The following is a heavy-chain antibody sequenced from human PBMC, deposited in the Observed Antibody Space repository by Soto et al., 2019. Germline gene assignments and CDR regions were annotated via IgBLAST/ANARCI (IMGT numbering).Heavy chain of an antibody. D-gene: IGHD3-10*01. CDR2: IYYSGST. CDR3: ARGEIGELFFFFDD. CDR1: GGSISSSSYY. Sequence: SETLSLTCTVSGGSISSSSYYWGWIRQPPGKGLEWIGSIYYSGSTYYNPSLKSRVTISVDTSKNQFSLKLSSVTAADTAVYYCARGEIGELFFFFDDWGQGTLVTVSS. J-gene: IGHJ4*02. V-gene: IGHV4-39*01.